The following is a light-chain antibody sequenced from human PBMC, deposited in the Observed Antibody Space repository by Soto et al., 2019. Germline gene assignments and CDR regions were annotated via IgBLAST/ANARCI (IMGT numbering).Light chain of an antibody. J-gene: IGLJ1*01. CDR1: TSDVGGYNS. CDR3: SSRTSTSTRV. Sequence: QSVLTQPASVSGSPGQSITISCTGTTSDVGGYNSVSWYQQHPGKAPELMIYDVSNRPSGISYRFSGSKSGNTASLTISGLQAEDEADYYCSSRTSTSTRVFGTGTKVNVL. V-gene: IGLV2-14*01. CDR2: DVS.